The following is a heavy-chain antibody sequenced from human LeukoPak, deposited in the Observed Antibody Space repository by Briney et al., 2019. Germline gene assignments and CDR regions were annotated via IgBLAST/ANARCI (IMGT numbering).Heavy chain of an antibody. J-gene: IGHJ4*02. CDR1: GYSISSGYY. D-gene: IGHD1-26*01. CDR2: IYHSGST. Sequence: SETLSLTCTVSGYSISSGYYWGWIRQPPGKGLEWIGSIYHSGSTYYNPSLKSRVTISVDTSKNQFSLKLRSVTAADTAVYYCARGKSRGSHIDYWGQRTLVTVSS. CDR3: ARGKSRGSHIDY. V-gene: IGHV4-38-2*02.